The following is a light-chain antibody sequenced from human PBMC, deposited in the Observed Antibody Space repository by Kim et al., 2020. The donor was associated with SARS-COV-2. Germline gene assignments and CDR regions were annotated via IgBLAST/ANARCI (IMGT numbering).Light chain of an antibody. V-gene: IGLV1-44*01. J-gene: IGLJ2*01. CDR2: GND. CDR3: AAWDDSLDGPL. CDR1: ASNIGRNT. Sequence: GQRYTISCSGSASNIGRNTVNWYQQVPGTAPKLLTYGNDQRPSGVPDRFSGSKSGTSASLAISGLQSDDEADYYCAAWDDSLDGPLFGGGTQLTVL.